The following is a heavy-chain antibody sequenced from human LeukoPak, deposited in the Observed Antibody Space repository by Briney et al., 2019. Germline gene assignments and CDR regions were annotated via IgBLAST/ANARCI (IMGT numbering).Heavy chain of an antibody. V-gene: IGHV1-69*05. CDR2: IIPIFGTA. D-gene: IGHD3-10*01. Sequence: SVKVSCKASGGTFSSYAISWVRQAPGQGLEWMGGIIPIFGTANYAQKFQGRVTMTRDTSISTAYMELSRLRSDDTAVYYCARAVYGSGSLSDYWGQGTLVTVSS. J-gene: IGHJ4*02. CDR3: ARAVYGSGSLSDY. CDR1: GGTFSSYA.